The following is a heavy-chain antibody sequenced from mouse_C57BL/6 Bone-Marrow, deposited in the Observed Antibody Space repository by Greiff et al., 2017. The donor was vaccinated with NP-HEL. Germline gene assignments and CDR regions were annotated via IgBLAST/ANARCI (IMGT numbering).Heavy chain of an antibody. D-gene: IGHD1-1*01. CDR1: GYSFTDYN. J-gene: IGHJ4*01. CDR2: INPNYGTT. CDR3: ARFLYYGTLYAMDY. Sequence: VQLQQSGPELVKPGASVKISCKASGYSFTDYNMNWVKQSNGKSLEWIGVINPNYGTTSYNQKFKGKATLTVDQSSSTDYMQLNSLTSEDSAVYYCARFLYYGTLYAMDYWGQGTSVTVSA. V-gene: IGHV1-39*01.